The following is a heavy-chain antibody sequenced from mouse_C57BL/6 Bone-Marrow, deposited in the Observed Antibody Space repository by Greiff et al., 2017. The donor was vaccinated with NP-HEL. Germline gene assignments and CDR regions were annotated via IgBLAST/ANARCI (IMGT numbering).Heavy chain of an antibody. V-gene: IGHV2-2*01. D-gene: IGHD2-1*01. CDR1: GFSLTSYG. CDR2: IWSGGST. CDR3: ASLRFAY. Sequence: VQVVESGPGLVQPSQSLSITCTVSGFSLTSYGVHWVRQSPGKGLEWLGVIWSGGSTDYNAAFISRLSISKDNSKSQVFFKMNNLQADDTSIYYCASLRFAYWGQGTLVTVSA. J-gene: IGHJ3*01.